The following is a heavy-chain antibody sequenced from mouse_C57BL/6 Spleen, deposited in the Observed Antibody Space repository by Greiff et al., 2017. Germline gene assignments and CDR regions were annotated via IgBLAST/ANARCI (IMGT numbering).Heavy chain of an antibody. V-gene: IGHV5-16*01. D-gene: IGHD6-1*01. J-gene: IGHJ2*01. CDR2: INYDGSST. CDR1: GFTFSDYY. CDR3: ARARAALYYFDY. Sequence: EVQLVESEGGLVQPGSSMKLSCTASGFTFSDYYMAWVRQVPEKGLEWVANINYDGSSTYYLDSLKSRFIISRDNAKNILYLQMSSLKSEDTATYYCARARAALYYFDYWGQGTTRTVSS.